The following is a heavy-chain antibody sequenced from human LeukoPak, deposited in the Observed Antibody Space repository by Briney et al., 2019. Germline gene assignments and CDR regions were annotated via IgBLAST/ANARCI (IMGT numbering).Heavy chain of an antibody. J-gene: IGHJ4*02. Sequence: PSETLSLTCTVSGGSVSSGGYYWSWIRQPAGKGLEYLGRISSTGSTNYNPSLRSRVTISLDTSKNHFSLKLSSVTAADTAVYFCARGPTRQYFDYWGQGTLVTVSS. D-gene: IGHD6-6*01. CDR3: ARGPTRQYFDY. V-gene: IGHV4-61*02. CDR1: GGSVSSGGYY. CDR2: ISSTGST.